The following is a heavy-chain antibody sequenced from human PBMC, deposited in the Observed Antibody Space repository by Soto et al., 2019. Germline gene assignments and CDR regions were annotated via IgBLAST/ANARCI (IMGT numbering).Heavy chain of an antibody. Sequence: GGSLRLSCAASGFTFSSYAMSWVRQAPGKGLEWVSAISGSGGSTYYADSVKGRFTISRDNSKNTLYLQMNSLRAEDTAVYYCAKRGPDYGDYFGWFDPWGQGTLVTVSS. V-gene: IGHV3-23*01. J-gene: IGHJ5*02. CDR1: GFTFSSYA. CDR3: AKRGPDYGDYFGWFDP. D-gene: IGHD4-17*01. CDR2: ISGSGGST.